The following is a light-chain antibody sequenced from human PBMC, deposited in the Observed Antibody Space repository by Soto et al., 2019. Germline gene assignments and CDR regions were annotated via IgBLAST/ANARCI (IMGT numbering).Light chain of an antibody. CDR2: GAS. Sequence: ETVLTQSPGTLSLSPGERATLFCRASQSVSNNYLAWYQQKPGQAPRLLIYGASSRATGIPDRFSGSGSGTDFSLTISRLEPEDSAVYYCQQHGTSPPSLTFGQGTKVEIK. J-gene: IGKJ1*01. CDR1: QSVSNNY. CDR3: QQHGTSPPSLT. V-gene: IGKV3-20*01.